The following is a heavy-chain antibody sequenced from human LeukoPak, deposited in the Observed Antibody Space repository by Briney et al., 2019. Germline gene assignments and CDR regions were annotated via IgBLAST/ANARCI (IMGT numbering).Heavy chain of an antibody. J-gene: IGHJ4*02. Sequence: QSGGSLRLSCAASGFTFSSYAMSWVRQAPGKGLEWVSYISSSSSTIYYADSVKGRFTISRDNAKNSLYLQMNSLRAEDTAVYYCARFGTVTTGGLDYWGQGTLVTVSS. D-gene: IGHD4-17*01. CDR1: GFTFSSYA. V-gene: IGHV3-48*01. CDR2: ISSSSSTI. CDR3: ARFGTVTTGGLDY.